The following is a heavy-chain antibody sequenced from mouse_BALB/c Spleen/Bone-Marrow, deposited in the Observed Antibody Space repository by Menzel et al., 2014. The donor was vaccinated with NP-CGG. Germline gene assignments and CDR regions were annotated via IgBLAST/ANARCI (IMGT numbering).Heavy chain of an antibody. D-gene: IGHD2-3*01. CDR1: GFTFSSYA. J-gene: IGHJ3*01. V-gene: IGHV5-6-5*01. CDR2: ISSGGST. Sequence: EVKLVGSGGALVKPGGSLKLSCAASGFTFSSYAMSWVRQTPEKRLEWVASISSGGSTYYPDSVKGRFTISRDNARNILYLQMSSLRSEDTAMYYCARGYDGYYGFAYWGQGTLVTVSA. CDR3: ARGYDGYYGFAY.